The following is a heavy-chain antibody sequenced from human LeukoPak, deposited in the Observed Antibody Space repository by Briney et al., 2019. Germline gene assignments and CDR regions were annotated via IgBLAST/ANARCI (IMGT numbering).Heavy chain of an antibody. CDR2: ISSRGSSI. CDR1: GFNFSTYE. V-gene: IGHV3-48*03. J-gene: IGHJ4*02. D-gene: IGHD3-10*01. CDR3: ARSGITMVRGAFDY. Sequence: PGGSLRLSCAGSGFNFSTYEMNWVRQAPGKGLEWLSYISSRGSSIYYADSVKGRFTISRDNAKNSLYLQMNSLRAEDTAVYYCARSGITMVRGAFDYWGQGTLVTVSS.